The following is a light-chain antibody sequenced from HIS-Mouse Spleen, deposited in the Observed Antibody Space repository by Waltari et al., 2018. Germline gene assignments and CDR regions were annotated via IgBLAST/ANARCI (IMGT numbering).Light chain of an antibody. J-gene: IGLJ3*02. Sequence: QSALTQPASVSGSPGQSITISCTGTSSDVGSYNLVSWYQQHPGKAPNLMIYEGSKRPSGGSNRFSGSKSGNTASLTSSGLQAEDEADYYCCSYAGSSTWVFGGGTKLTVL. CDR3: CSYAGSSTWV. CDR1: SSDVGSYNL. V-gene: IGLV2-23*01. CDR2: EGS.